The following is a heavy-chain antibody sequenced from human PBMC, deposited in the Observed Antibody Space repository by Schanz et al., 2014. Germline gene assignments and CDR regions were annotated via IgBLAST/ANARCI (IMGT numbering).Heavy chain of an antibody. J-gene: IGHJ4*02. CDR3: ARAGQDYSDSSGYATYYFGN. D-gene: IGHD3-22*01. V-gene: IGHV3-33*05. CDR1: GFTFSSYG. CDR2: IQYDKNNK. Sequence: QVQLVESGGGVVQPGGSLRLSCAASGFTFSSYGMHWVRQAPGTGLEWVAFIQYDKNNKYYADSVKGRFTISRDNSKNTLFLQMNSLRAEDTAVYYCARAGQDYSDSSGYATYYFGNWGQGTLVTVSS.